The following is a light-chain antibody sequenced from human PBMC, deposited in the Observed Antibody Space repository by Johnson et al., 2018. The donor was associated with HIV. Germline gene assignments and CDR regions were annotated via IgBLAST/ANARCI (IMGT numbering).Light chain of an antibody. CDR2: DNN. CDR3: GTWDSRLSAWS. CDR1: SSDIGNNY. J-gene: IGLJ1*01. V-gene: IGLV1-51*01. Sequence: QSVLTQPPSVSAAPGQKVTISCSGSSSDIGNNYVSWYQQLPGTAPKLLIYDNNKRPSGIPARFSGSKSGTSATPDITGLQTGDEADYYCGTWDSRLSAWSFGAGTKVAVL.